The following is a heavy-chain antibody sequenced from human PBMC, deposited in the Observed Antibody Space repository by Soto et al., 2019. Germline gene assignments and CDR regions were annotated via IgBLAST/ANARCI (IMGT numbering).Heavy chain of an antibody. CDR2: INPSGGST. CDR1: GYTFTTYY. CDR3: AMDQEYCSAGSCSHDNWFDP. D-gene: IGHD2-15*01. Sequence: QVQLVQSGAEVKKPGASVKVSCKASGYTFTTYYMHWVRPAPGQGLAWMGIINPSGGSTSYAQKFQGRVTMAMDTSASTVYMELSSMRSEDTAVYYCAMDQEYCSAGSCSHDNWFDPWGQGTLVTVSS. J-gene: IGHJ5*02. V-gene: IGHV1-46*01.